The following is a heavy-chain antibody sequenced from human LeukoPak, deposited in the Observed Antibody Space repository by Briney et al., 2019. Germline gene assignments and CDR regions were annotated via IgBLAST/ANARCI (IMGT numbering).Heavy chain of an antibody. D-gene: IGHD2-8*01. V-gene: IGHV4-30-2*01. CDR2: IYHSGST. CDR1: GGSISSGGYY. Sequence: PSETLSLTCTVSGGSISSGGYYWSWIRQPPGKGLEWIGYIYHSGSTYYNPSLKSRVTISVDRSKNQFSLKLSSVTAADTAVYYCARDPPYCTNGVCLRNYYMDVWGKGTTVTVSS. J-gene: IGHJ6*03. CDR3: ARDPPYCTNGVCLRNYYMDV.